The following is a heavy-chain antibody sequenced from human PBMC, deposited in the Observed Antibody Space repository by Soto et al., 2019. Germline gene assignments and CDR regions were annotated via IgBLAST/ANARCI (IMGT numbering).Heavy chain of an antibody. CDR3: ARGLGLYYFDY. Sequence: EASVKVSCKASGYTFTSYAMHWVRQAPGQRLEWMGWINAGNGNTKYSQKFQGRVTITRDTSASTACMELSSLRSEDTAVYYCARGLGLYYFDYWGQGTLVTVS. CDR2: INAGNGNT. J-gene: IGHJ4*02. V-gene: IGHV1-3*01. D-gene: IGHD1-26*01. CDR1: GYTFTSYA.